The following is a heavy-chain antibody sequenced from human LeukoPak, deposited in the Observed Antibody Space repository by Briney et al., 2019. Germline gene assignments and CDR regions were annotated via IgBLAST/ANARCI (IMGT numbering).Heavy chain of an antibody. CDR2: MSGSGSST. Sequence: GGSLRLSCAASGFTFKTYAMNWVRQVPGKGPEWVSSMSGSGSSTDYADSVKGRFTISRDNSKNTLYLQMNSLRAEDTAVYYCAKGHPSNYDFWSGTSSNWGQGTMVTVSS. D-gene: IGHD3-3*01. J-gene: IGHJ4*02. V-gene: IGHV3-23*01. CDR3: AKGHPSNYDFWSGTSSN. CDR1: GFTFKTYA.